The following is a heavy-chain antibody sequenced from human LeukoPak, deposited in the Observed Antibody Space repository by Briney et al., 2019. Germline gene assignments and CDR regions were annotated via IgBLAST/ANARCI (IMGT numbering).Heavy chain of an antibody. CDR3: ARERRWFHGWFDP. CDR1: GITVSNNY. J-gene: IGHJ5*02. CDR2: IYSGVST. Sequence: GGSLRLSCAASGITVSNNYMSWVRQAPGKGLDWVSVIYSGVSTYCADSVKGRFTISRDNSKNTLYLQMNSLRAEDTAVYYCARERRWFHGWFDPWGQGTLVTVSS. D-gene: IGHD2-15*01. V-gene: IGHV3-53*01.